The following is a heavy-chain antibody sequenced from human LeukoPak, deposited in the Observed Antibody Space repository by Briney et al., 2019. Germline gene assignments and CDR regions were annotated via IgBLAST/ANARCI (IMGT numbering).Heavy chain of an antibody. V-gene: IGHV3-69-1*02. CDR1: GFTSSTHE. CDR3: ARGTIGGNPASAY. D-gene: IGHD4-23*01. Sequence: PGASLRPSCAATGFTSSTHEMNCVRQAPGNGLEWAPPIGTDGYSYSAPPVKGRSTISRDNAKSTLYLQMDSLTVEDTALYYCARGTIGGNPASAYWGQGTLVTVSS. J-gene: IGHJ4*02. CDR2: IGTDGYS.